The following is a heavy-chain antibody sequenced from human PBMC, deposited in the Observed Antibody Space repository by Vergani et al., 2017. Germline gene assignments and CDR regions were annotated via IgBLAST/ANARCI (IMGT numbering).Heavy chain of an antibody. Sequence: QVQLVQSGAEVKKPGASVKVSCKASGYTFTGYYMHWVRQAPGQGLEWMGWINPNSGGTNYAQKFQGRVTMTRDTSISTAYMELSRLRSDDTAVYYCARAPSALVGATVSPPRDWGQGTLVTVSS. V-gene: IGHV1-2*02. CDR1: GYTFTGYY. D-gene: IGHD1-26*01. J-gene: IGHJ4*02. CDR2: INPNSGGT. CDR3: ARAPSALVGATVSPPRD.